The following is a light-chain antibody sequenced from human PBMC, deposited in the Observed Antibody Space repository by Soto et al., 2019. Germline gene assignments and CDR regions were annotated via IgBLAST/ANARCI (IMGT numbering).Light chain of an antibody. V-gene: IGLV1-44*01. Sequence: QAVVTQPPSASETPGQRVSISCSGSSSNIGGNTVNWYQQIPGTAPRLLIYSTNERPSGVPDRFSGSKSGTSASLAISGLQSEDEADYYCATWDDSLHGPVFGGGTKLTVL. CDR3: ATWDDSLHGPV. CDR2: STN. CDR1: SSNIGGNT. J-gene: IGLJ3*02.